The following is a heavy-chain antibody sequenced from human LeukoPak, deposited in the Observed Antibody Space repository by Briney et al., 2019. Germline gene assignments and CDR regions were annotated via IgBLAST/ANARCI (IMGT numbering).Heavy chain of an antibody. CDR3: ARDHITIFGVVITYFDY. Sequence: SGGSLRLSCAASGFTFSSYWMSWVRQAPGKGLEWVANIKQDGSEKYYVDSVKGRFTISRDNAKNSLYLQMNSLRAEDTAVYYCARDHITIFGVVITYFDYWGQGTLVTVSS. D-gene: IGHD3-3*01. CDR2: IKQDGSEK. J-gene: IGHJ4*02. V-gene: IGHV3-7*01. CDR1: GFTFSSYW.